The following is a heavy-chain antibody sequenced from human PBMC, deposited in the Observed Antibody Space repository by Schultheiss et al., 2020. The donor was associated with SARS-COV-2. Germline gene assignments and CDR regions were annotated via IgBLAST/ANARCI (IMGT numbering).Heavy chain of an antibody. J-gene: IGHJ4*02. CDR2: IYYSGST. Sequence: SETLSLTCSVSGGSISGYFWSWIRQPPGKGLEWIGSIYYSGSTYYNPSLKSRVTISVDTSKNQFSLKLSSVTAADTVVYYCARGVGIWFGELSAPWFYYWGQGTLVTVSS. V-gene: IGHV4-59*12. CDR3: ARGVGIWFGELSAPWFYY. CDR1: GGSISGYF. D-gene: IGHD3-10*01.